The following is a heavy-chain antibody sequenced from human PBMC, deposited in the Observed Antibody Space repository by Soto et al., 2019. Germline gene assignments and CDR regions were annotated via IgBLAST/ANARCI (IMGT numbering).Heavy chain of an antibody. CDR3: ARGKGMEENYYYYGLDI. D-gene: IGHD1-1*01. CDR1: GYSFSTYA. Sequence: ASVKVSCKASGYSFSTYAMHWVRQAPGQSLEWMGWINGGTGQTKFSQRFQDRITITRDTSASTAYMELSSLRSEDTAVYYCARGKGMEENYYYYGLDIWGQGTTVTVSS. J-gene: IGHJ6*02. V-gene: IGHV1-3*01. CDR2: INGGTGQT.